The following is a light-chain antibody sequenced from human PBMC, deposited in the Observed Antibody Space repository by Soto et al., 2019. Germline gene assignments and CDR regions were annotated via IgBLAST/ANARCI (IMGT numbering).Light chain of an antibody. V-gene: IGKV3-20*01. J-gene: IGKJ1*01. Sequence: EIVLTQSPGTLSLSPGERATLSYRASQSVSSSYLAWYQQKPGQAPRLLIYGASSRATGIPDRFSGSGSGTDFTLTIIRLEPEDFAVYYCQQYGSSPRTFGQGTKVDIK. CDR1: QSVSSSY. CDR2: GAS. CDR3: QQYGSSPRT.